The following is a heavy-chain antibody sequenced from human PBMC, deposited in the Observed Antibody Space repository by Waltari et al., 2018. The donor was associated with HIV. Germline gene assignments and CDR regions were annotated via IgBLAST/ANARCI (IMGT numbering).Heavy chain of an antibody. CDR3: ARRGVLTYYYTMDV. Sequence: QVQLVESGGGVVQPGRSLNLSCAASGFPFSNHALHWLRQAPGKGLEWVAVLSYDGSDKYYADSVRGRFTISRDNSKNTLYLQMNNLRAEDTAVYFCARRGVLTYYYTMDVWGQGTTVTVSS. CDR1: GFPFSNHA. CDR2: LSYDGSDK. V-gene: IGHV3-33*05. D-gene: IGHD3-10*01. J-gene: IGHJ6*02.